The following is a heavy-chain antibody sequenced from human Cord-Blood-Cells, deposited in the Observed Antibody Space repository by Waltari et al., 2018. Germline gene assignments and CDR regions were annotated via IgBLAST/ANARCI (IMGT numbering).Heavy chain of an antibody. Sequence: QVQLVQSGAEVKKPGASVKVSCKASGYTFTSYGISWVRQAPGQGLEWMGWISAYNGNTNYAQKLQGRVTMTTDTSTSTAYMELRSLRSDDTAVYYSARDLAPYYDFWSGYYGAFDIWGQGTMVTVSS. CDR1: GYTFTSYG. J-gene: IGHJ3*02. CDR2: ISAYNGNT. D-gene: IGHD3-3*01. V-gene: IGHV1-18*01. CDR3: ARDLAPYYDFWSGYYGAFDI.